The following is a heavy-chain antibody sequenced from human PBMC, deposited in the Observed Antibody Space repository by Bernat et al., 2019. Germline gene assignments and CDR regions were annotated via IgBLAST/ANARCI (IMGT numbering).Heavy chain of an antibody. V-gene: IGHV3-53*05. D-gene: IGHD3-22*01. CDR3: ASAEGSGYYYGMDV. CDR1: GFTVSSNY. Sequence: EVQLVETGGGLIQPGGSLRLSCAASGFTVSSNYMSWVRQAPGKGLEWVSVIYSGGSTYYADSVKGRFTISRDNSKNTLYLQMNSLRAEDTAVYYCASAEGSGYYYGMDVWGQGTTVTVSS. J-gene: IGHJ6*02. CDR2: IYSGGST.